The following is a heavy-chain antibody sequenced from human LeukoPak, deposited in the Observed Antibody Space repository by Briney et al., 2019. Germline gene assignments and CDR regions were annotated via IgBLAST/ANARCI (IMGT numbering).Heavy chain of an antibody. CDR1: GYSFTSYW. V-gene: IGHV5-10-1*01. CDR3: ARHICYYGSGSCEFDY. Sequence: GESLRISCKGSGYSFTSYWISWVGQMPGKGLEWMGRIVPIDSYTNYSPSFQGHVTISADKSISTAYLQWSSLKASDNAMYYCARHICYYGSGSCEFDYWGQGTLVTVSS. J-gene: IGHJ4*02. D-gene: IGHD3-10*01. CDR2: IVPIDSYT.